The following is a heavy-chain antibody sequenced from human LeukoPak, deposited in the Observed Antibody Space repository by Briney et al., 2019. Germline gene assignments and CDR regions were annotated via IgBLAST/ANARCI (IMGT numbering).Heavy chain of an antibody. CDR3: ARGSSSSLAYYYYGMDV. V-gene: IGHV1-69*13. J-gene: IGHJ6*02. Sequence: SVKVSCKASGGTFSSYAISWVRQAPGQGLEWMGGIIPIFGTANYAQKFQGRVTITADESTSTAYMELSSLRSEDTAVYYCARGSSSSLAYYYYGMDVWGQGTTVTVSS. CDR2: IIPIFGTA. CDR1: GGTFSSYA. D-gene: IGHD6-6*01.